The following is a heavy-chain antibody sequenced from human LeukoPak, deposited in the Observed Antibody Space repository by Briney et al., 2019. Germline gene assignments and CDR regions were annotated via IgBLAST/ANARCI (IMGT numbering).Heavy chain of an antibody. Sequence: SQTLSLTCAISGDSVSSNSALWNWIRQSPSRGLEWLGRTYYRSKWYNDYAVSVKSRITINADTSKNQFSLQLNSVTPEDTAVYYCANSKPMWNDAFDIWGQGTMVTDSS. CDR1: GDSVSSNSAL. V-gene: IGHV6-1*01. CDR3: ANSKPMWNDAFDI. CDR2: TYYRSKWYN. D-gene: IGHD1-1*01. J-gene: IGHJ3*02.